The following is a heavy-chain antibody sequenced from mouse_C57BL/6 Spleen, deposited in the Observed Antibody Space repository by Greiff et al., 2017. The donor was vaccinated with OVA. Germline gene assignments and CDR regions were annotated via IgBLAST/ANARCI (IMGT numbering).Heavy chain of an antibody. CDR2: INPNYGTT. V-gene: IGHV1-39*01. CDR3: ASYDYYAMDD. J-gene: IGHJ4*01. CDR1: GYSFPDYN. Sequence: EVQLQPSGPALVKPGASVKISCKASGYSFPDYNLPWVKQSNGQSLEWIGVINPNYGTTSYNQKFKGKATLTVDQSSSTAYMQLNSLTAEDAAVYYCASYDYYAMDDWGQGTSVTVSS.